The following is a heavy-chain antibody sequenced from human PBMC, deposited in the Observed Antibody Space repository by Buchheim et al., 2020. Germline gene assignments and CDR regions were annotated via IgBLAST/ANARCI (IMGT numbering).Heavy chain of an antibody. CDR3: AKDSESAGAHYDFWSGTPYYYYGMDV. D-gene: IGHD3-3*01. J-gene: IGHJ6*02. Sequence: QVQLVESGGGVVQPGRSLRLSCAASGFTFSSYGMHWVRQAPGKGLEWVAVISYDGSNKYYADSVKGRFTISRDNSKNTLYLQMNSLRAEDTAVYYCAKDSESAGAHYDFWSGTPYYYYGMDVWGQGTT. CDR1: GFTFSSYG. CDR2: ISYDGSNK. V-gene: IGHV3-30*18.